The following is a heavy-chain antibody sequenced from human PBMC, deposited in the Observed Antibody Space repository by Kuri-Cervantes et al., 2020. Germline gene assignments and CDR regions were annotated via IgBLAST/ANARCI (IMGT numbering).Heavy chain of an antibody. J-gene: IGHJ6*02. CDR2: IYTSGST. V-gene: IGHV4-4*07. CDR1: GGSISSYY. D-gene: IGHD4-17*01. CDR3: ARVLRTTVTTRNYYYYYGMDV. Sequence: SETLSLTCTVSGGSISSYYWSWIRQPAGKGLEWIGRIYTSGSTNYNPSLKSRVTMSVDTSKNQFSLKLSSVTAADTAVYYCARVLRTTVTTRNYYYYYGMDVWGQRTTVTVSS.